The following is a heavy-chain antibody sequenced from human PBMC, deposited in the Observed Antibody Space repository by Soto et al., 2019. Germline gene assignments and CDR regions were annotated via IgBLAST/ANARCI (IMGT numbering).Heavy chain of an antibody. J-gene: IGHJ1*01. V-gene: IGHV1-3*01. Sequence: QVHLVQSGAEVKKPGASVKVSCKASGYSFTSHAMHWVRQAPGQWLEWMGWINVGNGNTRYSQKFQGRVTITRDTSASTMYMELSSLRSEDTAVYYCARETDRGYDWALGYCGQGTLVTVSS. CDR2: INVGNGNT. CDR3: ARETDRGYDWALGY. D-gene: IGHD5-12*01. CDR1: GYSFTSHA.